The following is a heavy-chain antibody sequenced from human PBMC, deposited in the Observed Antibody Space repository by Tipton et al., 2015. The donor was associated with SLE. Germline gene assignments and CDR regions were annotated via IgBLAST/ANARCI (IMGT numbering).Heavy chain of an antibody. V-gene: IGHV4-4*08. Sequence: LRLSCAASGFTFSNAWMSWIRQPPGKGLEWIGHIYTSGTTNYNPSLGSRVTISMDTSKNQFSLKLSSVIAADSAIYYCARDGSYGSRNYYDFWGQGTLITVSS. CDR3: ARDGSYGSRNYYDF. CDR2: IYTSGTT. D-gene: IGHD3-10*01. CDR1: GFTFSNAW. J-gene: IGHJ4*02.